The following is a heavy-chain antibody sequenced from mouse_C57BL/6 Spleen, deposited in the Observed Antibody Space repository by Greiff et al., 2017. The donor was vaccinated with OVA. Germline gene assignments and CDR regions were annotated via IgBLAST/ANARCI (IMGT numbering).Heavy chain of an antibody. Sequence: VQLQQPGTELVKPGASVKLSCKASGYTFTSYWMHWVKQRPGQGLEWIGNINPSNGGTNYNEKFKSKATLTVDKSSSTAYMQLSSLTSEDSAVYYCARCLITTVVWDFDVRGTGTTVTVSS. CDR1: GYTFTSYW. J-gene: IGHJ1*03. CDR3: ARCLITTVVWDFDV. D-gene: IGHD1-1*01. CDR2: INPSNGGT. V-gene: IGHV1-53*01.